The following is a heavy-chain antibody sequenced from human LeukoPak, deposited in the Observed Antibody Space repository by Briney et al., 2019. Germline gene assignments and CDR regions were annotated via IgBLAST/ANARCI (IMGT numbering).Heavy chain of an antibody. CDR3: ARDMDRDAYNGPGY. CDR2: ISAYNGNT. Sequence: ASVKVSCKASGYTLPSYGISWVRQAPGQGLEWMEWISAYNGNTNYAQKLQGRVTMTTDTSTSTAYMELRSLCSDDTGVNYEARDMDRDAYNGPGYWGQGTLVTVSS. CDR1: GYTLPSYG. V-gene: IGHV1-18*01. D-gene: IGHD5-24*01. J-gene: IGHJ4*02.